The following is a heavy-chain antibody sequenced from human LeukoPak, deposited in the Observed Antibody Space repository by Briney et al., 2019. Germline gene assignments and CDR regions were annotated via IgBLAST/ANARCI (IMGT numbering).Heavy chain of an antibody. V-gene: IGHV3-33*06. CDR2: IWYDGSNK. J-gene: IGHJ4*02. D-gene: IGHD3-22*01. CDR1: GFTFSSYG. Sequence: GRSLRLSCAASGFTFSSYGMHWVRQAPGKGLEWVAVIWYDGSNKYYADSVKGRFTISRDNSKNTLYLQMNSLRAEDTAEYYCAKDLDSSGSLDYWGQGTLVTVSS. CDR3: AKDLDSSGSLDY.